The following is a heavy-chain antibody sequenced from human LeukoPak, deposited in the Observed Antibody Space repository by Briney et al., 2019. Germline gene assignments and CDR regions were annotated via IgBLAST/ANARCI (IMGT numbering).Heavy chain of an antibody. V-gene: IGHV1-18*01. J-gene: IGHJ4*02. CDR1: GYTFTIYG. D-gene: IGHD3-10*01. Sequence: ASVKVSCKSTGYTFTIYGITWVREAPGQVLEWIGWISTYNGNTNYAQKLQGRVTMTTDTSTSTAYMELRSLRSDDTAVYYCARDTVTMVRGGHTEIDYWGQGTLVTVSS. CDR3: ARDTVTMVRGGHTEIDY. CDR2: ISTYNGNT.